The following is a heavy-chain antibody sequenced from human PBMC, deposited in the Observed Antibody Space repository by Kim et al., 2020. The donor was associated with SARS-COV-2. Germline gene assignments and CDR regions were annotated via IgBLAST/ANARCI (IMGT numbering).Heavy chain of an antibody. CDR1: GFTFRSYI. D-gene: IGHD2-21*02. Sequence: GGSLRLSCAASGFTFRSYIINWVRQAPGKGLEWVSSISSSSRYIYYADSVKGRFTISRDNAENSLYLQMDSLRVEDTAIYYCARVVHRLHCPGDCYAFDFWGQGTEVIVSS. V-gene: IGHV3-21*01. CDR2: ISSSSRYI. CDR3: ARVVHRLHCPGDCYAFDF. J-gene: IGHJ4*02.